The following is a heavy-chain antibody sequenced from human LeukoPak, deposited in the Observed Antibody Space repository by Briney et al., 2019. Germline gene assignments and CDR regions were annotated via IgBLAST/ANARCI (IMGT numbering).Heavy chain of an antibody. CDR3: AELGITMIGGV. CDR2: ISSSGNYI. J-gene: IGHJ6*04. D-gene: IGHD3-10*02. Sequence: GGSLRLSCAASGFTFSTYSMNWVRHAPGKGLEWVSFISSSGNYIYYADSVKGRFTISRDNAKNSLYLQMNSLRAEDTAVYYCAELGITMIGGVWGKGTTVTISS. V-gene: IGHV3-21*01. CDR1: GFTFSTYS.